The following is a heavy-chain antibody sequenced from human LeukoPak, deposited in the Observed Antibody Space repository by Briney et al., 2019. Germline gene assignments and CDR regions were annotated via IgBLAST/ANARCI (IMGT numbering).Heavy chain of an antibody. CDR1: GFTFRSYS. CDR3: ARWYDYDSKGYNYFFDY. D-gene: IGHD3-22*01. CDR2: ISSSSSYI. V-gene: IGHV3-21*01. Sequence: GGSLRLSCEASGFTFRSYSMNWVRQAPGKGLEWVSSISSSSSYIYYADSVKGRFTISRDNAKNSVYLQMNSLRAEDTAVYYCARWYDYDSKGYNYFFDYWGQGTLVTVSS. J-gene: IGHJ4*02.